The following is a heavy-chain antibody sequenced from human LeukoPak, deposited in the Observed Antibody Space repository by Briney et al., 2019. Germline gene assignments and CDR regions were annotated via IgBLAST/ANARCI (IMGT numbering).Heavy chain of an antibody. CDR2: IYYSGST. D-gene: IGHD3-22*01. CDR1: AGSISSYY. Sequence: SETLSLTFTVSAGSISSYYWSWIRQPPGKGLEWIGYIYYSGSTNYNPSLKSRVTISVDTSKNQFSLKLSSVTAADTAVYYCARTIHRITMSGWFDPWGQGTLVTVSS. J-gene: IGHJ5*02. CDR3: ARTIHRITMSGWFDP. V-gene: IGHV4-59*01.